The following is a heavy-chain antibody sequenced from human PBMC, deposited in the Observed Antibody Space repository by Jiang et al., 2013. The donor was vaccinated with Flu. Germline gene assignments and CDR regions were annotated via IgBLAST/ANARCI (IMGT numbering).Heavy chain of an antibody. CDR2: IIPILGIA. J-gene: IGHJ3*02. V-gene: IGHV1-69*04. CDR1: GGTFSSYA. Sequence: AEVKKPGSSVKVSCKASGGTFSSYAISWVRQAPGQGLEWMGRIIPILGIANYAQKFQGRVTITADKSTSTAYMELSSLRSEDTAVYYCARDPYEKRIMITFGATDDAFDIWGQGTMVTSLQ. D-gene: IGHD3-16*01. CDR3: ARDPYEKRIMITFGATDDAFDI.